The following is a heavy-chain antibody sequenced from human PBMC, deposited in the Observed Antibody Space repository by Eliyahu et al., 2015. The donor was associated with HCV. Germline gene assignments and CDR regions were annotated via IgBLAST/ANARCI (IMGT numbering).Heavy chain of an antibody. CDR3: ARVMLRYFDWEASNWFDP. CDR1: GYTFTSYG. J-gene: IGHJ5*02. V-gene: IGHV1-18*01. CDR2: ISAYNGNT. Sequence: QVQLVQSGAEVKKPGASVKVSCXASGYTFTSYGISWVRRAPGQGLEWMGWISAYNGNTNYAQKLQGRVTMTTDTSTSTAYMELRSLRSDDTAVYYCARVMLRYFDWEASNWFDPWGQGTLVTVSS. D-gene: IGHD3-9*01.